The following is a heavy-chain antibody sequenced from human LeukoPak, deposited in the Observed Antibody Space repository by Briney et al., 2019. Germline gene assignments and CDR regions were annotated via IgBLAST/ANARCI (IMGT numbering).Heavy chain of an antibody. CDR2: ISGGGETT. CDR3: AKLPMEYCSSTSCFGPLTYYFDY. CDR1: GFTFSSYG. Sequence: GGSLRLSCAASGFTFSSYGMGWVRQAPGKGLEWVSSISGGGETTYYADSVKGRFTISRDNSKNTLYLQMNSLRAEDTAVYYCAKLPMEYCSSTSCFGPLTYYFDYWGQGTLVTVSS. J-gene: IGHJ4*02. D-gene: IGHD2-2*01. V-gene: IGHV3-23*01.